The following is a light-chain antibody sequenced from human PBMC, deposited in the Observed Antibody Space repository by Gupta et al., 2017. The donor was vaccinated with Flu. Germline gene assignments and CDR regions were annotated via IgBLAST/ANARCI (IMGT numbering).Light chain of an antibody. V-gene: IGLV1-40*01. CDR1: RSNIGAGHD. Sequence: QPLLTQPPSVSGAPGQRVTISCTGTRSNIGAGHDVHWYQQLPGKAPQVLIYCSSNRPSGVHARFSCDTYYNSASPVTIGRHAEDEADYYCYSSDNNIRGHWVFGGGTKVTVL. CDR3: YSSDNNIRGHWV. CDR2: CSS. J-gene: IGLJ3*02.